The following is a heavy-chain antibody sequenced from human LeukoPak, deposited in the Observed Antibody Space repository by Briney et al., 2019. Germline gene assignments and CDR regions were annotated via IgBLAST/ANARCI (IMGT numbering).Heavy chain of an antibody. V-gene: IGHV3-53*01. CDR3: ARSGLKGVYGLAS. CDR2: IYSGGST. J-gene: IGHJ5*02. Sequence: GGSLRLSCAASGFTVSSNYMTWVRQAPGKGLGWASVIYSGGSTYYAASVKGRFTISRDNSKNTLYLQMNSLRAEDTAVYYCARSGLKGVYGLASWGQGTLVTVSS. CDR1: GFTVSSNY. D-gene: IGHD3-10*01.